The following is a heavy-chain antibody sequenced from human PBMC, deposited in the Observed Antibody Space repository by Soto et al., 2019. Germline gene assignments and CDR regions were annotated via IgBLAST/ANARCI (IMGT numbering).Heavy chain of an antibody. CDR1: GFTFSSYG. CDR3: ARDPTAHSYGYSSFDY. V-gene: IGHV3-33*01. Sequence: PGGSLRLSCAASGFTFSSYGMHWVRQAPGKGLEWVAVIWYDGSNKYYADSVKGRFTISRDNSKNTLYLQMNSLRAEDTAVYYCARDPTAHSYGYSSFDYWGQGTLVTVSS. CDR2: IWYDGSNK. J-gene: IGHJ4*02. D-gene: IGHD5-18*01.